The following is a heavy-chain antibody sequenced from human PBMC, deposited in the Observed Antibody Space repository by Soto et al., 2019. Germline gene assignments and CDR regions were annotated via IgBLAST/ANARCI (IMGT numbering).Heavy chain of an antibody. V-gene: IGHV1-69*13. Sequence: ASVKVSCKASGGTFSSYAISWVRQAPGQGLEWMGGIIPIFGTANYAQKFQGRVTITADESTSTAYMELSSLRSEDTAVYYCARVSYGSGGPYGFDIWGQGTMVTVSS. CDR1: GGTFSSYA. CDR3: ARVSYGSGGPYGFDI. D-gene: IGHD6-19*01. CDR2: IIPIFGTA. J-gene: IGHJ3*02.